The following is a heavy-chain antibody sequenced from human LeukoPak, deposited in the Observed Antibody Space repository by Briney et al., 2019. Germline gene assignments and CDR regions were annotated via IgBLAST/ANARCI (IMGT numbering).Heavy chain of an antibody. CDR3: ARDLEGYCSGGSCPNWFDP. J-gene: IGHJ5*02. D-gene: IGHD2-15*01. CDR1: GGSISSSSYY. Sequence: SETLSLTCTVSGGSISSSSYYWGWIRQPPGKGLEWIGSIYYSGSTYYNPSLKSRVTISVDTSKNQFSLKLSSVTAADTAVYCCARDLEGYCSGGSCPNWFDPWGQGTLVTVSS. CDR2: IYYSGST. V-gene: IGHV4-39*07.